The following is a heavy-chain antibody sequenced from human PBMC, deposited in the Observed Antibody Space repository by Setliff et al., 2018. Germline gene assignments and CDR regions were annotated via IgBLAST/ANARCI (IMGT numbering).Heavy chain of an antibody. Sequence: SETLSLTCSVSGGSISSSYWTWIRQPPGKGLEWIGYIYSSGSSNYNPSLKSRVTISVDTSKNQFSLRLSSATAADTAVYYCARAAKYDSSGYYGFWFDPWGQGNLVTVSS. CDR3: ARAAKYDSSGYYGFWFDP. J-gene: IGHJ5*02. CDR1: GGSISSSY. CDR2: IYSSGSS. V-gene: IGHV4-59*01. D-gene: IGHD3-22*01.